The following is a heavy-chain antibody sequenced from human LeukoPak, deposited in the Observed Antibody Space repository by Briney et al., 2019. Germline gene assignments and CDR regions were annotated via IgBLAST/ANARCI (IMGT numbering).Heavy chain of an antibody. D-gene: IGHD4-17*01. Sequence: GGSLRLSCAASGFTVSSKYMSWVRQAPGKGLEWVSIIYSDGTSYYADSVKGRFTISRDNSKNTLFLQMDSLSADDTGVYYCAKEGTDYGDYPYFFDYWGQGTLVTVSS. V-gene: IGHV3-53*05. J-gene: IGHJ4*02. CDR3: AKEGTDYGDYPYFFDY. CDR2: IYSDGTS. CDR1: GFTVSSKY.